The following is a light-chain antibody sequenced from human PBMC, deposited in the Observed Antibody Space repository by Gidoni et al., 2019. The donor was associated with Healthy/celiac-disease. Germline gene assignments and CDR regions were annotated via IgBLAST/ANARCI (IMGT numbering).Light chain of an antibody. CDR1: QSVLYSSNNKNY. V-gene: IGKV4-1*01. CDR2: WAS. Sequence: DIVMTQSPDSLDVSLGERATINCKSSQSVLYSSNNKNYLAWYQQKPGQPPKLLIYWASTRESGVPDRFSVSGSGTDFTLTISSLQAEDVAVYYCQQYYSTPWTFGQGTKVEIK. J-gene: IGKJ1*01. CDR3: QQYYSTPWT.